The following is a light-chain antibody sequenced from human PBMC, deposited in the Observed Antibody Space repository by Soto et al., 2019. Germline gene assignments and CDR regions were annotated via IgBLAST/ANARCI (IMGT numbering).Light chain of an antibody. CDR2: DAS. Sequence: DIQMTPSPSSLSAFVGDRVTLPFPASQSISNYLNWYQQKPGKAPNLLIYDASSLQSGVPSRFSGRGSGTDFTLTISSLQPEDFAIYFCQQSYSTPLTFGGGTKVDIK. CDR1: QSISNY. CDR3: QQSYSTPLT. J-gene: IGKJ4*01. V-gene: IGKV1-39*01.